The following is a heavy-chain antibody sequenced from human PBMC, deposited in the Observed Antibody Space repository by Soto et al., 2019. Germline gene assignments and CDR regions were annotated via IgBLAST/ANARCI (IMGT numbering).Heavy chain of an antibody. J-gene: IGHJ6*03. D-gene: IGHD3-3*01. Sequence: KGLEWMGWIIPIRGNTGYAQKFQGRVTMTRNTSISTAYMELSSLRSEDTAVYYCARGVGYDFLCGYYADAGDDCYYLEFRVKGTTVTVSS. CDR3: ARGVGYDFLCGYYADAGDDCYYLEF. CDR2: IIPIRGNT. V-gene: IGHV1-8*01.